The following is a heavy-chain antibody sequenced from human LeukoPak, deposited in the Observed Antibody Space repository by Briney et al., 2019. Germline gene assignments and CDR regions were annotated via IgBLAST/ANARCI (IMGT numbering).Heavy chain of an antibody. CDR3: TRLYYDFWSGYYMGGYFDY. Sequence: GESLKISCKGSGYSFTSYWIGWVRQMPGKGPEWMGIIYPGDSDTRYSPSFQGQVTISADKSISTAYLQWSSLKASDTAMYYCTRLYYDFWSGYYMGGYFDYWGQGTLVTVSS. CDR1: GYSFTSYW. D-gene: IGHD3-3*01. V-gene: IGHV5-51*01. J-gene: IGHJ4*02. CDR2: IYPGDSDT.